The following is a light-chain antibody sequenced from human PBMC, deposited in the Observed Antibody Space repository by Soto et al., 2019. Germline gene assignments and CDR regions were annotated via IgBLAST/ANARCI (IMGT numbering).Light chain of an antibody. V-gene: IGKV3-11*01. CDR1: QSVSRY. CDR3: QQRSNWPPIT. CDR2: DAS. Sequence: IVMTQSPATLCLSPGERATLSCRASQSVSRYLAWYQQKPGQAPRLLIYDASNRATGIPARFSGSGSGTDFTLTISSLEPEDFAVYYCQQRSNWPPITFGQGTRLEI. J-gene: IGKJ5*01.